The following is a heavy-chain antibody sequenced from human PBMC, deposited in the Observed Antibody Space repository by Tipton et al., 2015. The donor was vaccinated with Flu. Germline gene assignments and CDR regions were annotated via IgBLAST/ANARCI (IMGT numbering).Heavy chain of an antibody. D-gene: IGHD3-10*01. J-gene: IGHJ4*02. CDR2: IYRSGGT. CDR1: GYSISSGYY. CDR3: ARLTYYYGSGTSDY. Sequence: TLSLTCAVSGYSISSGYYWGWIRQPPGKGLEWIGSIYRSGGTYYNPSLKSRVTISVDTSKTQFSLKLSPVTAADTAVYYCARLTYYYGSGTSDYWGQGTLVTVSS. V-gene: IGHV4-38-2*01.